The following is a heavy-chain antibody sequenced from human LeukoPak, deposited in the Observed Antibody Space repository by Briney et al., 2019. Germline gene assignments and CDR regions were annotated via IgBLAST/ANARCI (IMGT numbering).Heavy chain of an antibody. J-gene: IGHJ4*02. CDR2: INHSGST. D-gene: IGHD1-26*01. Sequence: PSETLSLTCAVYGGSFSGYYWSWIRQPPGKGLEWIGEINHSGSTNYNPSLKSRVTISVDTSKNQFSLKLSSVTAADTAVYYCARHRGSGSYPFDYWGQGTLVTVSS. CDR1: GGSFSGYY. CDR3: ARHRGSGSYPFDY. V-gene: IGHV4-34*01.